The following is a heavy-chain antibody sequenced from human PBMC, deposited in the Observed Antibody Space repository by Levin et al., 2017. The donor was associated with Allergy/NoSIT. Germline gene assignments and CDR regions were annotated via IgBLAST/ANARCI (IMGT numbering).Heavy chain of an antibody. CDR3: AKDKGGRGAYSGYDFSLDP. D-gene: IGHD5-12*01. V-gene: IGHV3-23*01. CDR2: ISGSGGST. J-gene: IGHJ5*02. CDR1: GFTFSSYA. Sequence: GGSLRLSCAASGFTFSSYAMSWVRQAPGKGLEWVSAISGSGGSTYYADSVKGRFTISRDNSKNTLYLQMNSLRAEDTAVYYCAKDKGGRGAYSGYDFSLDPWGQGTLVTVSS.